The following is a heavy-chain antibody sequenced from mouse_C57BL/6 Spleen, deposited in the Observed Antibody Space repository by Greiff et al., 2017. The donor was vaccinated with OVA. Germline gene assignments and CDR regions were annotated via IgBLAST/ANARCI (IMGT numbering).Heavy chain of an antibody. CDR1: GYSITSGYY. CDR2: ISYDGSN. Sequence: EVQLQQSGPGLAKPSQSLSLTCSVTGYSITSGYYWNWIRQFPGNKLEWMGYISYDGSNNYNPSLKNRISITRDTSKNQFFLELNSVTTEDTATYYCARGDYDDAMDYWGQGTSVTVSS. CDR3: ARGDYDDAMDY. V-gene: IGHV3-6*01. J-gene: IGHJ4*01. D-gene: IGHD2-4*01.